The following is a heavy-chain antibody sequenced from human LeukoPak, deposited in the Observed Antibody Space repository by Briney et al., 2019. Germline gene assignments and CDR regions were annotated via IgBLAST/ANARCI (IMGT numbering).Heavy chain of an antibody. J-gene: IGHJ4*02. CDR2: ISSSGSTI. D-gene: IGHD4-17*01. Sequence: GGSLRLSCAASGFIFSDYYMSWIHQAPGKGLEWVSYISSSGSTIYYADSVKGRFTISRDNAKNSLYLQMNSLRAEDTAVYYCAAITTVTHVDYWGQGTLVTVSS. CDR1: GFIFSDYY. V-gene: IGHV3-11*01. CDR3: AAITTVTHVDY.